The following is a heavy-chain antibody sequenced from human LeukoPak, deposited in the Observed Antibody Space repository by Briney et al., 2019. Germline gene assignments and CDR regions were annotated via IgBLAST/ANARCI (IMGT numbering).Heavy chain of an antibody. CDR3: ARVQYSSSWYDDY. D-gene: IGHD6-13*01. V-gene: IGHV4-34*01. CDR2: INHSGCT. CDR1: GGSFSGYY. J-gene: IGHJ4*02. Sequence: SETLSLTCAVYGGSFSGYYWSWIRQPPGKGLEWIGEINHSGCTNYNPSLKSRVTISVDTSKNQFSLKLSSVTAADTAVYYCARVQYSSSWYDDYWGQGTLVTVSS.